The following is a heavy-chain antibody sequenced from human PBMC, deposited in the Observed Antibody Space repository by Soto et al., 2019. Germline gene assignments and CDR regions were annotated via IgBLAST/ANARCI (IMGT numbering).Heavy chain of an antibody. V-gene: IGHV1-18*01. CDR3: ARTVEYDSIPYFYADF. CDR1: GYTFNTYA. CDR2: ISGYNGNT. D-gene: IGHD3-22*01. Sequence: ASVKVSCKASGYTFNTYAITWVRQAPGQGLEWMGWISGYNGNTNYAQTLQGRGTMTTDTSTSTAYLELRSLRSDDTAVYYCARTVEYDSIPYFYADFWGQGTLVTVSS. J-gene: IGHJ4*01.